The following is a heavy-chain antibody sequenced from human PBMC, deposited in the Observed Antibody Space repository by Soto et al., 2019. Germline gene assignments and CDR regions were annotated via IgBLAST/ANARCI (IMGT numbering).Heavy chain of an antibody. V-gene: IGHV3-30-3*01. J-gene: IGHJ6*02. D-gene: IGHD2-15*01. CDR2: ISYDGSNK. CDR1: GFTFSSYA. Sequence: ESGGGVVQPGRSLRLSCAASGFTFSSYAMHWVRQAPGKGLEWVAVISYDGSNKYYADSVKGRFTISRDNSKNTLYLQMNSLRAEDTAVYYCAREGCSGGSCYFSYYYGMDVWGQGTTVTVSS. CDR3: AREGCSGGSCYFSYYYGMDV.